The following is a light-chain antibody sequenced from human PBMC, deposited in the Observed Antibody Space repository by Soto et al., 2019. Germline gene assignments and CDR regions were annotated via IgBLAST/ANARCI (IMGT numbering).Light chain of an antibody. CDR1: SSNMVNNY. CDR2: DNN. V-gene: IGLV1-51*01. CDR3: GTWDSSLSAGV. J-gene: IGLJ2*01. Sequence: QSVLTQPPSVSAAPGQKVTISCSGSSSNMVNNYVSWYQQLPGTAPKLLLYDNNKRPSGIPDRFSGSKSGTAATLGITGLQTGDEADYYCGTWDSSLSAGVFGGGTKLTVL.